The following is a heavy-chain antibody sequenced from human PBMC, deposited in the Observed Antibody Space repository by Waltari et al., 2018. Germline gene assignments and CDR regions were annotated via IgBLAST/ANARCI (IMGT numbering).Heavy chain of an antibody. D-gene: IGHD3-10*01. V-gene: IGHV3-53*01. J-gene: IGHJ4*02. CDR1: GFTVSSTY. Sequence: EVQLVESGGGLIQPGGSLRLSCAASGFTVSSTYMSWVRRAPGKGLEWVSVIYSGGSTYYADAVKGRFTISRDNSKNTLYLQMNSLRAEDTAVYYCANFARYGSGFDYWGQGTLVTVSS. CDR3: ANFARYGSGFDY. CDR2: IYSGGST.